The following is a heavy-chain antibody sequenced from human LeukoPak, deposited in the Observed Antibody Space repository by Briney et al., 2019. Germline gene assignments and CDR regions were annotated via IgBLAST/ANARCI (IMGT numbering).Heavy chain of an antibody. CDR2: IYSSGGT. D-gene: IGHD5/OR15-5a*01. CDR1: GFTMGDND. CDR3: AKRPLSSCN. V-gene: IGHV3-66*01. Sequence: PGGSLRLSCAVSGFTMGDNDMTWVRQAPGKGLEWVSLIYSSGGTSYADSVKGRFTISKDNSKNTLYLQMNSLRAEDTAVYYCAKRPLSSCNWGLGTLVTVSS. J-gene: IGHJ4*01.